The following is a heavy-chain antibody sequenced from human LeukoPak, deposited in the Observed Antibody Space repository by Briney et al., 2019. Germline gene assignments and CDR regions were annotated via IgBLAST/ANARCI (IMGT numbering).Heavy chain of an antibody. CDR3: AREGGITFDY. V-gene: IGHV3-30*03. J-gene: IGHJ4*02. D-gene: IGHD1-14*01. CDR2: ISYDGSNK. CDR1: GFTFSSYG. Sequence: QTGGSLRLSCAASGFTFSSYGMHWVRQAPGKGLEWVAVISYDGSNKYYADSVKGRFTISRDNSKNTLYLQMNSLRAEDTAVYYCAREGGITFDYWGQGTLVTVSS.